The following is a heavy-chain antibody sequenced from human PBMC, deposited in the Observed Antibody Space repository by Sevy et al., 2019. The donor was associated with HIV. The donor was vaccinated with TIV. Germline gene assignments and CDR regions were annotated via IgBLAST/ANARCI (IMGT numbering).Heavy chain of an antibody. Sequence: GGSLRLSCAASGFTFSSYDMHWVRQAPGKGLEWVAIILHDGSYREYVDSVRGRFTMSGDNSKNTMYLQMNGLSIEDTAVYYCAKNRLPGGSYFSRHGLDVWGRGTTVTFSS. CDR2: ILHDGSYR. J-gene: IGHJ6*02. D-gene: IGHD3-10*01. V-gene: IGHV3-30*18. CDR3: AKNRLPGGSYFSRHGLDV. CDR1: GFTFSSYD.